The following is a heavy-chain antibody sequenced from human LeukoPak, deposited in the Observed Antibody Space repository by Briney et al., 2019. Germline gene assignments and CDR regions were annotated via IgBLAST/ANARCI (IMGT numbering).Heavy chain of an antibody. Sequence: GGSLRLSCTASGFTFIKGWMTWVRQAPGKGLEWVANIKTDGSQIYYVDSVKGRFTISRDNAKNSLYLQMSSLRAEDTAVYYCARDLNWETYWGQGTLVTVSS. CDR1: GFTFIKGW. V-gene: IGHV3-7*01. CDR2: IKTDGSQI. CDR3: ARDLNWETY. D-gene: IGHD1-1*01. J-gene: IGHJ4*02.